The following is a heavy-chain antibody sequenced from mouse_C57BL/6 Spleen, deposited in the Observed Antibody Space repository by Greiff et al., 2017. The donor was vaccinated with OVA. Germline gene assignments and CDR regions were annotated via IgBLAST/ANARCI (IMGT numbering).Heavy chain of an antibody. CDR2: ISSGSSTI. D-gene: IGHD2-4*01. CDR3: ARHYDYGLDY. V-gene: IGHV5-17*01. J-gene: IGHJ2*01. CDR1: GFTFSDYG. Sequence: DVMLVESGGGLVKPGGSLKLSCAASGFTFSDYGMHWVRQAPEKGLEWVAYISSGSSTIYYADTVKGRFTISRDNAKNTLFLQMTSLRSEDTAMYYCARHYDYGLDYWGQGTTLTVSS.